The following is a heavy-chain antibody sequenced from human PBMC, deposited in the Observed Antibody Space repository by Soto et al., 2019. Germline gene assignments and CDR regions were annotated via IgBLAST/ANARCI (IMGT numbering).Heavy chain of an antibody. Sequence: QVQLVQSGAEVKKPGASVKVSCKASGYTFTSYGISWVRQAPGQGLEWMGWISAYNGNTNYSQKLQGSGTMTTDTGTPTAYVGVRSLRSDDPAVYYCARGGMTTVTTGDYWGQGTVVTVAS. D-gene: IGHD4-17*01. J-gene: IGHJ4*02. CDR2: ISAYNGNT. CDR1: GYTFTSYG. CDR3: ARGGMTTVTTGDY. V-gene: IGHV1-18*01.